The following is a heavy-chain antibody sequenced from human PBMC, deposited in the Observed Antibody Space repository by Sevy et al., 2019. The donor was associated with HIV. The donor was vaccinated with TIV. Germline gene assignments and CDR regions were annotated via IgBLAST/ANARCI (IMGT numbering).Heavy chain of an antibody. D-gene: IGHD5-18*01. J-gene: IGHJ4*02. V-gene: IGHV4-30-4*08. CDR1: GGSFNIINHY. CDR2: ISHSGST. Sequence: SETLSLTCTVSGGSFNIINHYWNWIRQPPGKGLEWFGYISHSGSTHYNPSLRSRITISSDTSNNHFSLKLTSVTAAHTALYYCARLVDTTMQRGDYWGQGPPVTVSS. CDR3: ARLVDTTMQRGDY.